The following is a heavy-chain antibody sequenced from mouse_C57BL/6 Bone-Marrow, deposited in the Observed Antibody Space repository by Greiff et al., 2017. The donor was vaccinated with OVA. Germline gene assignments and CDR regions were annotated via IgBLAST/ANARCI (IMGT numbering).Heavy chain of an antibody. V-gene: IGHV14-2*01. Sequence: EVQLQQSGAELVKPGASVKLSCTASGFNIKDYYMHWVKQRTEQGLEWIGRIDPEDGETKYAPKLQGKATITSDTSANSAYLQLISLTSEDTAVYYCARGDYYRSSYWYFDVWGTGTTVTVSS. CDR3: ARGDYYRSSYWYFDV. D-gene: IGHD1-1*01. CDR2: IDPEDGET. J-gene: IGHJ1*03. CDR1: GFNIKDYY.